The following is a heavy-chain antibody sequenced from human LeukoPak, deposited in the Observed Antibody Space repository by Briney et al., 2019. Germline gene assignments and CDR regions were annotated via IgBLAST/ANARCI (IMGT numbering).Heavy chain of an antibody. CDR1: GYTFTSYY. CDR2: INPSGGST. CDR3: ARVGGYDLWLNQKYYYDSSGQSTGDY. Sequence: ASVKVSCKASGYTFTSYYMHWVRQAPGQGLEWMGIINPSGGSTSYAQKFQGRVTMTRDMSTSTVYMELSSLRSEDTAVYYCARVGGYDLWLNQKYYYDSSGQSTGDYWGQGTLVTVSS. D-gene: IGHD3-22*01. J-gene: IGHJ4*02. V-gene: IGHV1-46*01.